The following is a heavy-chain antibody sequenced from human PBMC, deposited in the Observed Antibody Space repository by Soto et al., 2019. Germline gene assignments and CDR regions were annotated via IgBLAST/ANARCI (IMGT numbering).Heavy chain of an antibody. CDR2: ISYDGSNK. CDR3: ARDVLGYCSGGSCYGGGDY. V-gene: IGHV3-30-3*01. CDR1: GFTFSSYA. Sequence: GGSLRLSCAASGFTFSSYAMHWVRQAPGKGLEWVAVISYDGSNKYYADSVKGRFTISRDNSKNTLYLQMNSLRAEDTAVYYCARDVLGYCSGGSCYGGGDYWGQGTLVTVSS. J-gene: IGHJ4*02. D-gene: IGHD2-15*01.